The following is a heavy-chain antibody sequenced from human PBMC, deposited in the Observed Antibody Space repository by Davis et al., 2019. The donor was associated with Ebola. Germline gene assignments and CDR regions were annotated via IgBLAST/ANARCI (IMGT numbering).Heavy chain of an antibody. Sequence: ASVKVSCKASGGTFSSYTISWVRQAPGQGLEWMGWMNPNSGNTGYAQKFQGRVTMTRNTSISTAYMELSSLRSEDTAVYYCARGALARRRITIFWPNPGMDVWGKGTTVTVSS. J-gene: IGHJ6*04. CDR3: ARGALARRRITIFWPNPGMDV. CDR2: MNPNSGNT. CDR1: GGTFSSYT. D-gene: IGHD3-9*01. V-gene: IGHV1-8*02.